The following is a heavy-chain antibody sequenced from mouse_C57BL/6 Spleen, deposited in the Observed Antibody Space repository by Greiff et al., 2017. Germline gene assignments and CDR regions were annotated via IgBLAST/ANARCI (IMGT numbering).Heavy chain of an antibody. J-gene: IGHJ3*01. V-gene: IGHV5-17*01. CDR3: AYDDDGETLFAY. D-gene: IGHD2-4*01. CDR1: GFTFSDYG. CDR2: ISSGSSTT. Sequence: EVKVVESGGGLVKPGGSLKLSCAASGFTFSDYGMHWVRQAPEKGLEWVAYISSGSSTTYYADTVKGRFTISRDNAKNTLFLQMTSLRSEDTAMYYCAYDDDGETLFAYWGQGTLVTVSA.